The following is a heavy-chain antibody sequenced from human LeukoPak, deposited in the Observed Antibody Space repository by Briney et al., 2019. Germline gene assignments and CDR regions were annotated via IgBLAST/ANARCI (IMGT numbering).Heavy chain of an antibody. CDR1: GGSISSSIYY. CDR2: IYYSGST. Sequence: SETLSLTCTVSGGSISSSIYYWGWIRQPPGKGLEWIGRIYYSGSTYYNPSLKSRITISVDTSKNQFSLKLSSVTAADTAVYYCARHPRYSNYGVLEYYFDYWGQGTLVTVSS. J-gene: IGHJ4*02. D-gene: IGHD4-11*01. V-gene: IGHV4-39*01. CDR3: ARHPRYSNYGVLEYYFDY.